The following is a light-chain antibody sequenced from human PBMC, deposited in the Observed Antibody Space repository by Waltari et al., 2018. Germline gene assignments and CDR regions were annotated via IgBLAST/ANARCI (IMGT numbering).Light chain of an antibody. J-gene: IGKJ1*01. CDR2: GAS. CDR3: QQYNNWPPWT. V-gene: IGKV3-15*01. CDR1: QSVSIY. Sequence: RARQSVSIYFAWDQQKPGQAPRLLIYGASTRATGIPARFSGSGSGTEFTLTISSLQSEDFAFYYCQQYNNWPPWTFGQGTKVEIK.